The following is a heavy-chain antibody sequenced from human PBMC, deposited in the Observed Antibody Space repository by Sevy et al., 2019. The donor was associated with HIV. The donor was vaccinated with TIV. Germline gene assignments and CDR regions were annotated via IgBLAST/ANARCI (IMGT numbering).Heavy chain of an antibody. CDR2: LSGSGGST. Sequence: GGSLRLACAASGFTFSSFAMSWVRQAPGKGLEWVSLLSGSGGSTYYADSVKGRFTISRDTSKNTLYLQMSSLRAEDTALYYCARDSSGNYYYFDYWGQGTPVTVSS. CDR3: ARDSSGNYYYFDY. CDR1: GFTFSSFA. V-gene: IGHV3-23*01. J-gene: IGHJ4*02. D-gene: IGHD1-26*01.